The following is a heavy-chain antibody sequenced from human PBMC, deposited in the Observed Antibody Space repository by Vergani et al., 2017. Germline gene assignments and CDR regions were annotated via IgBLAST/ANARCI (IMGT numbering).Heavy chain of an antibody. D-gene: IGHD3-10*01. CDR2: INPRGGST. V-gene: IGHV1-46*03. Sequence: VQLVQSGAAVKKPGASVKVSCKASGYTFTSYYMPWVRPAPGQGLEWMGIINPRGGSTSYAQKFQGRVTMTRHTSTSTVYMELSSLRSEDTAVYSCARTYYYGSGRNWFDPWGQGTLVTVAS. CDR3: ARTYYYGSGRNWFDP. CDR1: GYTFTSYY. J-gene: IGHJ5*02.